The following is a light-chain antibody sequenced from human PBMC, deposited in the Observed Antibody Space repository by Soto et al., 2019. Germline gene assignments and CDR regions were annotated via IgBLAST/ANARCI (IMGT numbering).Light chain of an antibody. V-gene: IGKV3-11*01. CDR3: QQFSSYPLT. J-gene: IGKJ4*01. CDR2: DTS. CDR1: QSVNNY. Sequence: EIVLTQSPATLSLSPGERATLSFRASQSVNNYLVWYQQKPGQAPRLLIYDTSDRATGIPARFSGGGSGTDFTLTISRLEPEDFAVYYCQQFSSYPLTFGGGTKVDIK.